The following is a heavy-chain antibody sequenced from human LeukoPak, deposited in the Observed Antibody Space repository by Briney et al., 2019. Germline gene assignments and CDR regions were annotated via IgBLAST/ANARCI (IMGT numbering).Heavy chain of an antibody. CDR2: IRSKANSYAT. CDR3: ARAVGGDGSGSL. V-gene: IGHV3-73*01. J-gene: IGHJ4*02. Sequence: GGPLRLSCAASGFTFSGSAMHWVRQASGKGLEWVGRIRSKANSYATAYAASVKGRFTISRDDSRNTAYLQMNSLKTEDTAVYYCARAVGGDGSGSLWGPGTLVTVSS. D-gene: IGHD3-10*01. CDR1: GFTFSGSA.